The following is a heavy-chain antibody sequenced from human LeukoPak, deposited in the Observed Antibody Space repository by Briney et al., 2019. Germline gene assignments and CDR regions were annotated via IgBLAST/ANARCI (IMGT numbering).Heavy chain of an antibody. Sequence: PGGSLRLSCAAAGFTFSSYAMSWVRQAPGKGLEWVSAISGSGGSTYYADAVKGRFTISRDNSKNTLYLQMNSLRAEDTAVYYCAKDLPVYSSGWFDYWGQGTLVTVSS. J-gene: IGHJ4*02. CDR3: AKDLPVYSSGWFDY. CDR1: GFTFSSYA. D-gene: IGHD6-19*01. CDR2: ISGSGGST. V-gene: IGHV3-23*01.